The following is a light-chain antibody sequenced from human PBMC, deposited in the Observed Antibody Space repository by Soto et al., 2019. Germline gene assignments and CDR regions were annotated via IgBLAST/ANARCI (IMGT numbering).Light chain of an antibody. V-gene: IGKV1-39*01. J-gene: IGKJ5*01. CDR2: AAS. CDR1: QSISMY. Sequence: DIQMTQSPSSLSAPVGDRVTITCRASQSISMYLNWYQQKPGKDPKILIYAASSLQSGVPSRFSGSGSGTDFNLTISSLEPEDSAVYEGQQRHMWPITVGQGTRLEIK. CDR3: QQRHMWPIT.